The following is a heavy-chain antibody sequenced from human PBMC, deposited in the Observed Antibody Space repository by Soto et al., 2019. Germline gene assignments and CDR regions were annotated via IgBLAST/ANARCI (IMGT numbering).Heavy chain of an antibody. CDR1: GVTFNRQD. D-gene: IGHD5-12*01. V-gene: IGHV1-69*13. Sequence: GGSVKVCWKASGVTFNRQDIRLVRQAPGQGLEWMGGIIPMFGTPHYAEKFQDRVTITADESTGTAYLELSSLTSEDTAVYYCATSEGRDGYSFDYWGPGTLVTVSS. J-gene: IGHJ4*02. CDR3: ATSEGRDGYSFDY. CDR2: IIPMFGTP.